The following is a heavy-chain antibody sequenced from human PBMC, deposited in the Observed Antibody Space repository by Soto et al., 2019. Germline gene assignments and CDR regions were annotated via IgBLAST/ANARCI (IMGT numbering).Heavy chain of an antibody. D-gene: IGHD4-17*01. CDR3: AKDSTVAPLGY. CDR2: ISYDGSNK. V-gene: IGHV3-30*18. CDR1: GFTFSSYG. J-gene: IGHJ4*02. Sequence: PGGSLRLSCAASGFTFSSYGMHWVRQAPGKGLEWVAVISYDGSNKYYADSVKGRFTISRDNSKNTLYLQMNSLRAEDTAVYYCAKDSTVAPLGYWGQGTLVTVSA.